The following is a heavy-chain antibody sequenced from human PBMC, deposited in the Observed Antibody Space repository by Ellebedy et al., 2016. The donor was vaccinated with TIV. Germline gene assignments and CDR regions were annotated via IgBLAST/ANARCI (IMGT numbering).Heavy chain of an antibody. V-gene: IGHV7-4-1*02. CDR1: GYTFTGYP. D-gene: IGHD2-15*01. CDR3: ARDLAATQYNWFDP. CDR2: INTNTGNP. Sequence: ASVKVSCKASGYTFTGYPINWVRQAPGQGLEWMGWINTNTGNPTYAQGFTGRFVFSLDTSVSTAYLQISSLKAEDTAVYYCARDLAATQYNWFDPWGQGTLVTVSS. J-gene: IGHJ5*02.